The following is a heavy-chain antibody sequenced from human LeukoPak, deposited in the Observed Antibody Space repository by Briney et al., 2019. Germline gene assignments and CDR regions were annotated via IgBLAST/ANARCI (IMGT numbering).Heavy chain of an antibody. Sequence: SETLSLTCTVSGGSTSSDYWSWIRQPPGKGLECIGYISYSGSTNSNPSLKSRITISIDTSKNQFSLKLTSVTATDTAVYYCARLTARSWFDPWGQGTLVTVSS. CDR1: GGSTSSDY. CDR3: ARLTARSWFDP. D-gene: IGHD1-14*01. J-gene: IGHJ5*02. CDR2: ISYSGST. V-gene: IGHV4-59*08.